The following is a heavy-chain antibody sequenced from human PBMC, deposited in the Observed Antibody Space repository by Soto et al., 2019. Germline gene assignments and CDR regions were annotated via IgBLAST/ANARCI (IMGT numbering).Heavy chain of an antibody. D-gene: IGHD3-22*01. V-gene: IGHV3-7*01. CDR3: ARASPWSSGYHHYYYAMDV. CDR1: GSTFSIYW. Sequence: LRLSCAASGSTFSIYWMTWVRQAPGKGLEWVANIKEDGSEKYYVDSVKGRFTISRDNAKNSLYLRMNSLRVEDTAVYYCARASPWSSGYHHYYYAMDVWGPGTTVTVSS. CDR2: IKEDGSEK. J-gene: IGHJ6*02.